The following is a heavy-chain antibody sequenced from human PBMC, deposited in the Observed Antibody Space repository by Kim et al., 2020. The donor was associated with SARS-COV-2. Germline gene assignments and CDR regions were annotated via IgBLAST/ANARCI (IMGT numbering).Heavy chain of an antibody. CDR2: IYYSGST. D-gene: IGHD1-26*01. V-gene: IGHV4-31*03. CDR1: GGSISSGGYY. Sequence: SETLSLTCTVSGGSISSGGYYWSWIRQHPGKGLEWVGYIYYSGSTYYNPSLKSRVTISVDTCKNQFSLKLSSVTAADTAVYYCARQVGATDYYYYGMDVWGQGTTVTVSS. CDR3: ARQVGATDYYYYGMDV. J-gene: IGHJ6*02.